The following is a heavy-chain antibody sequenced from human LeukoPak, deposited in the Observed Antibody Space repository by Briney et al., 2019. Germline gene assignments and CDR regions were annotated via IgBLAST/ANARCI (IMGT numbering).Heavy chain of an antibody. V-gene: IGHV3-21*01. CDR2: ISSSSSYI. CDR1: GFIFSNYW. J-gene: IGHJ4*02. D-gene: IGHD3-22*01. Sequence: GGSLRLSCAASGFIFSNYWMSWVRQAPGKGLEWVSSISSSSSYIYYADSVKGRFTISRDDAKNSLYLQMNSLRAEDTAVYYCARAPGDYDSSGYYAATDWGQGTLVTVSS. CDR3: ARAPGDYDSSGYYAATD.